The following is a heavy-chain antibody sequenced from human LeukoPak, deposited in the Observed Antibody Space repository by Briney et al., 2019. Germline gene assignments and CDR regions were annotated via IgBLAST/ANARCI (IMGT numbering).Heavy chain of an antibody. CDR3: ARVGLGEPAAEYYFDY. J-gene: IGHJ4*02. CDR2: IYSGGST. CDR1: GFTVSSNY. D-gene: IGHD2-2*01. Sequence: GGSLRLSSAAFGFTVSSNYMSWVRQAPGKGPEWVSVIYSGGSTYYADFVKGRFTISRDKSKNTLFLQMNSLRADDTAIYYCARVGLGEPAAEYYFDYWGQGTLVTVSS. V-gene: IGHV3-53*01.